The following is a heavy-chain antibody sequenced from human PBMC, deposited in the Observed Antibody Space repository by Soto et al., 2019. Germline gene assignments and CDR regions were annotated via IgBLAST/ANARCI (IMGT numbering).Heavy chain of an antibody. CDR1: GGSISSYY. CDR3: ARAEAVVVPAATDTYYYYGMDV. CDR2: IYYSGST. D-gene: IGHD2-2*01. J-gene: IGHJ6*02. V-gene: IGHV4-59*01. Sequence: SETLSLTCTVSGGSISSYYWSWIRQPPGKGLEWIGYIYYSGSTNYNPSLKSRVTIPVDTSKNQFSLKLSSVTAADTAVYYCARAEAVVVPAATDTYYYYGMDVWGQGTTVTVSS.